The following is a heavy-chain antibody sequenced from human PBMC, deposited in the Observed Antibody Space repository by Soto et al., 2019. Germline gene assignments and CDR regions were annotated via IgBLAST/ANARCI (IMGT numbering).Heavy chain of an antibody. CDR3: AREGIRIVVVPAAIPATFDI. J-gene: IGHJ3*02. CDR1: GFTFSSYA. D-gene: IGHD2-2*02. Sequence: GGSLRLSCAASGFTFSSYAMHWVRQAPGKGLEWVAVISYDGSNKYYADSVKGRFTLYRDNSKKSLYLQMNSLRAEETAVYYCAREGIRIVVVPAAIPATFDICGQGTMVPVSS. V-gene: IGHV3-30*04. CDR2: ISYDGSNK.